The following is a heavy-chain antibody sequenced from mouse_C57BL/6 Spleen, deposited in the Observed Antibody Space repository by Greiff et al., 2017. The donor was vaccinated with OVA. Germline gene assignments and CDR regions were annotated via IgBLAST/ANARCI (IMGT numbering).Heavy chain of an antibody. V-gene: IGHV5-12*01. CDR2: ISNGGGST. D-gene: IGHD1-1*01. Sequence: EVQRVESGGGLVQPGGSLKLSCAASGFTFSDYYMYWVRQTPEKRLEWVAYISNGGGSTYYPATVKGRFTISRDNAKNTLYLQMSRLKSEDTAMYYCARLEGSSYVYWYFDVWGHRDHGHRLL. J-gene: IGHJ1*03. CDR1: GFTFSDYY. CDR3: ARLEGSSYVYWYFDV.